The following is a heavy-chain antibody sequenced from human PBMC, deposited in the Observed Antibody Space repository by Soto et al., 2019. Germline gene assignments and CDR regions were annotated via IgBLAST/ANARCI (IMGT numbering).Heavy chain of an antibody. CDR2: ISYDGSNK. D-gene: IGHD3-3*01. Sequence: QVQLVESGGGVVEPGRSLRLSCAASGFTFSSYPMHWVRQAPGKGLERVAVISYDGSNKYYADSVKGRFTISRENSKNTLYLPMISLRAESTAVYYWARESIRIFGVVSSFDYWGQGTLVTVSS. V-gene: IGHV3-30-3*01. CDR3: ARESIRIFGVVSSFDY. CDR1: GFTFSSYP. J-gene: IGHJ4*02.